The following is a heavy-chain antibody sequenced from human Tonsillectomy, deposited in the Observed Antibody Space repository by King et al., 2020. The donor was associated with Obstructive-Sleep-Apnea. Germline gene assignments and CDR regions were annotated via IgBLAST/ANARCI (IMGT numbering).Heavy chain of an antibody. CDR2: ISFYGSNK. V-gene: IGHV3-30*04. CDR3: ASRHSSGCYHLDY. D-gene: IGHD3-22*01. Sequence: VQLVESGGGVVQPGRSLRLSCAASGFTVTSHAIHWVRQAPGKGLEWGAGISFYGSNKHYAESVKGRFSISRENSKNTLYLQMNSLRAEDTAVYYCASRHSSGCYHLDYWGQGTLVTVSS. J-gene: IGHJ4*02. CDR1: GFTVTSHA.